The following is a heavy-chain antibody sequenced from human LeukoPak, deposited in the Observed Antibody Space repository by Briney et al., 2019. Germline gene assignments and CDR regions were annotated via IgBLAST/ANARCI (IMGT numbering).Heavy chain of an antibody. V-gene: IGHV3-33*01. J-gene: IGHJ5*02. D-gene: IGHD3-10*01. CDR2: IWYDGSNK. CDR1: GFTFSNYG. Sequence: GRSLRLSCAPSGFTFSNYGMHWVRQAPGKGLEWVAVIWYDGSNKYYADSVKGRFTISRGNAKNTLYLQMNSLRAEDTAVYYCARSLERDYHGSGYYMNNWFDPWGQGTLVTVSS. CDR3: ARSLERDYHGSGYYMNNWFDP.